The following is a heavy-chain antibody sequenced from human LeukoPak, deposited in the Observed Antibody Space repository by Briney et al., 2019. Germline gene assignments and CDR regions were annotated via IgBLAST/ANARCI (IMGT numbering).Heavy chain of an antibody. CDR3: ARDWSSKYPYYYGMDV. CDR2: MSYDGSNK. Sequence: GGSLRLSCAASGFAFSSYAMHWVRQAPGKGLEWVAVMSYDGSNKYYADSVKGRFTISRDNSKNTLYLQMNSLRAEDTAVYYCARDWSSKYPYYYGMDVWGQGTTVTVSS. J-gene: IGHJ6*02. V-gene: IGHV3-30-3*01. CDR1: GFAFSSYA. D-gene: IGHD4-11*01.